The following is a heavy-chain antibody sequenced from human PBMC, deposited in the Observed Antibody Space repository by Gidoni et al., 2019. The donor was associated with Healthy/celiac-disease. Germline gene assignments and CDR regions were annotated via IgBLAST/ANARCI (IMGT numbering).Heavy chain of an antibody. CDR3: ARGRVSIFGGWYKTYWYFDL. V-gene: IGHV4-34*01. D-gene: IGHD6-19*01. Sequence: QVQLQQWGAGLFKPSETLSLTCAVYGGSFSGYYWSWIRQPPGKGLEWIGEINHSGSTNYNPSLKSRVTISVDTSKNQFSLKLSSVTAADTAVYYCARGRVSIFGGWYKTYWYFDLWGRGTLVTVSS. CDR2: INHSGST. J-gene: IGHJ2*01. CDR1: GGSFSGYY.